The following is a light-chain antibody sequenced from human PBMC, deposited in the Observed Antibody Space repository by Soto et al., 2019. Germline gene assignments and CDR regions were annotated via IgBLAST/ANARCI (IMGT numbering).Light chain of an antibody. CDR3: SSYTSISGV. Sequence: QSALTQPASVSGSPCQSITISCTGTSSEVGGYNYVSWYQQHPGKAPKLMIYDVSNRPSGVSNRFSGSKSGNTASLIISGLQAEDEADYYCSSYTSISGVFGTGTKVTVL. V-gene: IGLV2-14*01. CDR2: DVS. J-gene: IGLJ1*01. CDR1: SSEVGGYNY.